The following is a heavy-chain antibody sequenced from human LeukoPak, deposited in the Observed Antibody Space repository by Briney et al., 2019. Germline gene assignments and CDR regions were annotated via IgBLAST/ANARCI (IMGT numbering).Heavy chain of an antibody. J-gene: IGHJ5*02. CDR1: GGSISSYY. D-gene: IGHD6-13*01. V-gene: IGHV4-59*12. CDR2: IYYSGST. Sequence: SETLSLTCTVSGGSISSYYWSWIRQPPGKGLEWIGYIYYSGSTNYNPSLKSRVTISVDTSKNQFSLKLSSVTAADTAVYYCAKSSSWTNWFDPWGQGTLVTVSS. CDR3: AKSSSWTNWFDP.